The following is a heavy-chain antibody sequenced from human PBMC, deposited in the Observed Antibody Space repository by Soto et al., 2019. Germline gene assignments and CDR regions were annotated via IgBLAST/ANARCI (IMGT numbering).Heavy chain of an antibody. D-gene: IGHD6-19*01. Sequence: QVQLVQSGAEVKKPGSSVKVSCKASGGTFSSYAISWVRQAPGQGLEWMGGLIPIFGTANYAQKFQGRVTITADESTSTAYMELSSLRSEDTAVYYCARDQTMDIAVACTGFDYWGQGTLVTVSS. CDR2: LIPIFGTA. J-gene: IGHJ4*02. CDR1: GGTFSSYA. CDR3: ARDQTMDIAVACTGFDY. V-gene: IGHV1-69*01.